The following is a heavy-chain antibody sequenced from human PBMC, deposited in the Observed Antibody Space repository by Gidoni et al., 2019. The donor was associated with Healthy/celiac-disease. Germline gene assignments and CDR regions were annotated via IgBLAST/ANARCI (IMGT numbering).Heavy chain of an antibody. CDR2: IWYDGSNK. D-gene: IGHD6-19*01. CDR1: GFTFSSYG. Sequence: QVQLVESGGGVVQRGRSVRLSCAASGFTFSSYGMHWVRQAPGKGLGWVAVIWYDGSNKYYADSVKGRFTISRDNSKNTLYLQMNSLRAEDTAVYYCARGYSSGWSDYWGQGTLVTVSS. V-gene: IGHV3-33*01. J-gene: IGHJ4*02. CDR3: ARGYSSGWSDY.